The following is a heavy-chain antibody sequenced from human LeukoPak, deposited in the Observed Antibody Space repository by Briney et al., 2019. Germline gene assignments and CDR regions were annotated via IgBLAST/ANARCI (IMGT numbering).Heavy chain of an antibody. D-gene: IGHD4-23*01. Sequence: GGSLRLSCAASGFTFSSYAMSWVRQAPGKGLEWVSAISHTGGSSYYADSVKGRFTISRDNSKNTLYLQMNSLRAEDTAVYYCARDRNGGNAVDYWGQGTLVTVSS. V-gene: IGHV3-23*01. CDR1: GFTFSSYA. J-gene: IGHJ4*02. CDR3: ARDRNGGNAVDY. CDR2: ISHTGGSS.